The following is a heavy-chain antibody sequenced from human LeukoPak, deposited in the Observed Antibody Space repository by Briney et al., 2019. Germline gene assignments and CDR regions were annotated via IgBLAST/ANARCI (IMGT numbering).Heavy chain of an antibody. CDR3: ARDTTDSAA. D-gene: IGHD4-11*01. CDR2: IYTSGST. V-gene: IGHV4-4*08. Sequence: SETLSLTCTVSGGSMSSYYWNWIRQPPGKGLEWIGRIYTSGSTNYNPPLKSRVTISVDTSKNQFSLRLSSVTAADTAVYYCARDTTDSAAWGQGTLVTVSS. CDR1: GGSMSSYY. J-gene: IGHJ1*01.